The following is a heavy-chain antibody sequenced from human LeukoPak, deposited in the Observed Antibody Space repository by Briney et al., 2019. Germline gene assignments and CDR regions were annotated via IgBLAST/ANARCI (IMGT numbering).Heavy chain of an antibody. CDR2: IRSKAYGGTT. CDR3: TRGGLRYFDWLSYGQDFDY. J-gene: IGHJ4*02. D-gene: IGHD3-9*01. V-gene: IGHV3-49*03. Sequence: GGSLRLSCTASGFTFGDYAMSWFRQAPGKGLEWVGFIRSKAYGGTTEYAASVKGRFTISRDDSKSIAYLQMNSLKTEDTAVYYCTRGGLRYFDWLSYGQDFDYWGQGTLVTVSS. CDR1: GFTFGDYA.